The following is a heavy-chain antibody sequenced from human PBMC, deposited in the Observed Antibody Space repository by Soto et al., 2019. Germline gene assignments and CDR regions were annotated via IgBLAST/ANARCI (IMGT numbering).Heavy chain of an antibody. CDR1: GGSISSYY. J-gene: IGHJ5*02. V-gene: IGHV4-59*01. CDR3: ARQSTGTGP. D-gene: IGHD1-1*01. CDR2: IYYSGNT. Sequence: SETLSLTCTVSGGSISSYYWSWIRQPPGKGLEWIGYIYYSGNTNYNPSLKSRVTISVDTSKNQFSLKLSSVTAADTAVYYCARQSTGTGPWGQGTLVTVSS.